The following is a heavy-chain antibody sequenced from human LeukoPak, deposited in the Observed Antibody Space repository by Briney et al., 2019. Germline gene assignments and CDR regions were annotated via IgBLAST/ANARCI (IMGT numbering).Heavy chain of an antibody. CDR3: ARDEVQYRNGPLGD. D-gene: IGHD6-6*01. CDR2: NSAYNGNT. Sequence: ASVKVSCKASGYTFTRYGISWVRQAPGQGLEWMGWNSAYNGNTKYAQNLQGRVSMTTDTSTTTAYMELRSLRSDDTAVYYCARDEVQYRNGPLGDWGQGTLVTVSS. J-gene: IGHJ4*02. CDR1: GYTFTRYG. V-gene: IGHV1-18*01.